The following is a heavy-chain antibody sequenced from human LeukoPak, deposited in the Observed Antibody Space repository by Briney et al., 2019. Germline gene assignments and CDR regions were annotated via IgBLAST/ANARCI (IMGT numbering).Heavy chain of an antibody. CDR2: IYYSGST. J-gene: IGHJ4*02. Sequence: SETLSLTCSVSGGSISSYYWSWIRQPPGKGLEWIGYIYYSGSTNYNPSLKSRVTISVDTSKNQFSLKLSSVTAADTAVYYCARGPKDSSRYYYSGFDYWGQGTLVTVSS. V-gene: IGHV4-59*01. CDR1: GGSISSYY. D-gene: IGHD6-13*01. CDR3: ARGPKDSSRYYYSGFDY.